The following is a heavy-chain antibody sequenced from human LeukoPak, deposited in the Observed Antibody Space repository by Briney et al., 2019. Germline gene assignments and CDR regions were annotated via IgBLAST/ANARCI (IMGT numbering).Heavy chain of an antibody. Sequence: ASETLSLTCTVSGGSISSYYWSWIRQPPGKGLEWIGYIYYSGSTNYNPSLKSRVTISVDTSKNQFSLKLSSVTAADTAVYYCARAGFWSGYFDYWGQGTLVTVSS. CDR3: ARAGFWSGYFDY. D-gene: IGHD3-3*01. V-gene: IGHV4-59*01. CDR2: IYYSGST. J-gene: IGHJ4*02. CDR1: GGSISSYY.